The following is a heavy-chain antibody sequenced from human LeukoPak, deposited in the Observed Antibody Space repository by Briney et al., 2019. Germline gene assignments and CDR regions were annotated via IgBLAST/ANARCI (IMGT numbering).Heavy chain of an antibody. V-gene: IGHV4-34*01. D-gene: IGHD3-16*02. Sequence: PSETLSLTCAVYGGSFSGYYWSWIRQPPGKGLEWIGEINHSGSTNYNPSLKSRVTISVDTSKNQFSLKLGSVTAADTAVYYCARVSADRYPDYWGQGTLVTVSS. J-gene: IGHJ4*02. CDR3: ARVSADRYPDY. CDR2: INHSGST. CDR1: GGSFSGYY.